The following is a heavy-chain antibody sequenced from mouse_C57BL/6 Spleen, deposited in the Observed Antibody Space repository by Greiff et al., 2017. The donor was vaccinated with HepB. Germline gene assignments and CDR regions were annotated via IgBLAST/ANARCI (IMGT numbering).Heavy chain of an antibody. CDR2: IWRGGST. V-gene: IGHV2-5*01. CDR3: AKNYGSGNDDAMDY. D-gene: IGHD2-2*01. Sequence: QVQLQQSGPGLVQPSQSLSITCTVSGFSLTSYGVHWVRQSPGKGLEWLGVIWRGGSTDYNAAFMSRLSITKDNSKSQVFFKMNSLQADDTAIYYGAKNYGSGNDDAMDYWGQGTSVTVSS. CDR1: GFSLTSYG. J-gene: IGHJ4*01.